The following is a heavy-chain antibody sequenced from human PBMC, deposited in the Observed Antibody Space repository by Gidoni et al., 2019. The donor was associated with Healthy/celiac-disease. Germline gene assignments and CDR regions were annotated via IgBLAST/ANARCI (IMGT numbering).Heavy chain of an antibody. CDR1: GGSISSGGYY. V-gene: IGHV4-31*03. Sequence: QVQLQESGPGLVKPSQTLSLTCTFSGGSISSGGYYWSWIRQHPGKGLEWIGYIYYSGSTYYNPSLKSRVTISVDTSKNQFSLKLSSVTAADTAVYYCARGPSGCSSTSCYTLPFYYYYYYMDVWGKGTTVTVSS. D-gene: IGHD2-2*02. J-gene: IGHJ6*03. CDR2: IYYSGST. CDR3: ARGPSGCSSTSCYTLPFYYYYYYMDV.